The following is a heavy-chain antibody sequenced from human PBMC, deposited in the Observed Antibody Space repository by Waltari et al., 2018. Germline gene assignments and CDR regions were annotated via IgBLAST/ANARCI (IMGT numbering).Heavy chain of an antibody. V-gene: IGHV3-33*01. Sequence: QVQLVESGGGVVQPGRSLRLSCAASGFTFSSYGMHWVRQAPGKGLEWVAVIWYDGSNKYYADSGKGRFTISRDNSKNTLYLQMNSLRAEDTAVYYCARGPPGYYGMDVWGQGTTVTVSS. CDR3: ARGPPGYYGMDV. J-gene: IGHJ6*02. CDR2: IWYDGSNK. CDR1: GFTFSSYG.